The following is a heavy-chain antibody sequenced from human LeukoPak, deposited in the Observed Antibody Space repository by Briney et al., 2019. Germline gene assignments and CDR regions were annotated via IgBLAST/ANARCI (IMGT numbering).Heavy chain of an antibody. D-gene: IGHD1-26*01. Sequence: SQTLSLTCAISGDSVSRNSAAWHWIRQSPSRGLEWLGRTYYRSKWYNHYAVSMKGRIIINPDTSKNQFSLQLNSVTPDDTAVCYCARGGSYNLDHWGQGTLVTVSS. V-gene: IGHV6-1*01. CDR1: GDSVSRNSAA. CDR2: TYYRSKWYN. CDR3: ARGGSYNLDH. J-gene: IGHJ4*02.